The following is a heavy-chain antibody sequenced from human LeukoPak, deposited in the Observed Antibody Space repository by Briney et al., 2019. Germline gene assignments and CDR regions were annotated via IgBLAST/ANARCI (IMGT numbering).Heavy chain of an antibody. Sequence: GASVKVSCKASGYTFTGYYMHWVRQAPGQGLEWMGWINPNSGGTNYAQKFQGRVTMTRDTSISTAYMELSRLRSDDTAVYYCARGYYRRWLQVSLSGAFDIWGQGTMVTVSS. J-gene: IGHJ3*02. CDR3: ARGYYRRWLQVSLSGAFDI. CDR1: GYTFTGYY. D-gene: IGHD5-24*01. CDR2: INPNSGGT. V-gene: IGHV1-2*02.